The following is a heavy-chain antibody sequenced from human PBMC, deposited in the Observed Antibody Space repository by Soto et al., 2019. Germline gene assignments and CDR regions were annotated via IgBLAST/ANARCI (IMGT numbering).Heavy chain of an antibody. CDR3: AKGNGWYYY. D-gene: IGHD6-19*01. J-gene: IGHJ4*01. CDR2: IYYSGST. Sequence: PETLSLTCSISGHSMNHNYWTWIRQPPGKGLEWIGYIYYSGSTNYSPSLKSRVTIAIDTSKNQFSLKLNSVTAADTDVYYCAKGNGWYYYWGQGTLVTVSS. V-gene: IGHV4-59*01. CDR1: GHSMNHNY.